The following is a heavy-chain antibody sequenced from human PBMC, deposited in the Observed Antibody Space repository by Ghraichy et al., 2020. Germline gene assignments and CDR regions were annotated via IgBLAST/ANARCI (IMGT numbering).Heavy chain of an antibody. Sequence: GGSLRLSCAASGFTFSSYAMNWVRQAPGKGLEWVSAISGSGGSTYYADSVKGRFTVSRDNSKNTLYLLMNGLRAEDTALYYCAQWGDVSRRWGQGTLVTVSS. J-gene: IGHJ4*02. CDR2: ISGSGGST. CDR1: GFTFSSYA. CDR3: AQWGDVSRR. D-gene: IGHD5/OR15-5a*01. V-gene: IGHV3-23*01.